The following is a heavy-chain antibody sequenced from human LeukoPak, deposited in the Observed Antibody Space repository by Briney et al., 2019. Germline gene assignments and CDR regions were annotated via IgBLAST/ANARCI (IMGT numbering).Heavy chain of an antibody. CDR1: GYTFTSYG. CDR2: ISAYNGNT. Sequence: ASVKVSCKASGYTFTSYGISWVRQAPGQGLEWMGWISAYNGNTNYAQKLQGRVTMATDTSTSTAYMELRSLRSDDTAVYYCARDNESVWLAFFWGQGTLVTVSS. J-gene: IGHJ4*02. CDR3: ARDNESVWLAFF. V-gene: IGHV1-18*01. D-gene: IGHD6-19*01.